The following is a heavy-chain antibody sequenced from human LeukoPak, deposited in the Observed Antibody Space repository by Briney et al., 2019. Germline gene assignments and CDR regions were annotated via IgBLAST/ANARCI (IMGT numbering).Heavy chain of an antibody. V-gene: IGHV3-53*01. Sequence: PGGSLRLSCAASGFTVSSNYMSWVRQAPGKGLEWVSVLYSGDGAYYADSVKGRFSISRDNSKNTLYLQMNSLRVEDTAVYYCASGARRTSCLDYWGQGTLVTVSS. J-gene: IGHJ4*02. CDR3: ASGARRTSCLDY. CDR2: LYSGDGA. CDR1: GFTVSSNY. D-gene: IGHD2-2*01.